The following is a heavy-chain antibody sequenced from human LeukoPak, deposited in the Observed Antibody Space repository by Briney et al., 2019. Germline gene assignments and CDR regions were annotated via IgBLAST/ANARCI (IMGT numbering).Heavy chain of an antibody. Sequence: SETLSLTCAVYSGSFSGYYWSWIRQPPGKGLEWIGEINHSGSTNYNPSLKSRVTISVDTSKNQFSLKLSSVTAADTAVYYCARHGRQWLVPGWFDPWGQGTLVTVSS. CDR2: INHSGST. CDR3: ARHGRQWLVPGWFDP. J-gene: IGHJ5*02. V-gene: IGHV4-34*01. CDR1: SGSFSGYY. D-gene: IGHD6-19*01.